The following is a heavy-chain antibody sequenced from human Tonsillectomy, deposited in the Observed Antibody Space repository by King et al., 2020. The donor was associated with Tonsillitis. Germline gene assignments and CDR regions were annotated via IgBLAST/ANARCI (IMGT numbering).Heavy chain of an antibody. J-gene: IGHJ6*02. V-gene: IGHV1-46*01. Sequence: QLVQSGAEVKKPGASVKVSCKASGYTFTDYYMHWVRQAPGQGLEWRGIINPSAGSKTYAQKLQGRVTMTRDTSTSTGYMELSSLRSEDTAVYYCARDLRADTARAPTLPRYGMDVWGQGTTVTVSS. CDR2: INPSAGSK. D-gene: IGHD5-18*01. CDR3: ARDLRADTARAPTLPRYGMDV. CDR1: GYTFTDYY.